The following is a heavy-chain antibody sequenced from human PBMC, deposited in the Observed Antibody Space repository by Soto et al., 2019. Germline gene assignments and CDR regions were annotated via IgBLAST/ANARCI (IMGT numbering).Heavy chain of an antibody. CDR2: IYPGDSDT. J-gene: IGHJ6*02. V-gene: IGHV5-51*01. D-gene: IGHD2-15*01. CDR3: ARLEVGVFCSGGSCSSGRYYYYGMDL. CDR1: GYSFTSYW. Sequence: GESLKISCKGSGYSFTSYWIGWVRQMPGKGLEWMGIIYPGDSDTRYSPSFQGQVTISADKSISTAYLQWSSLKASDTAMYYCARLEVGVFCSGGSCSSGRYYYYGMDLWGQGTTVTVSS.